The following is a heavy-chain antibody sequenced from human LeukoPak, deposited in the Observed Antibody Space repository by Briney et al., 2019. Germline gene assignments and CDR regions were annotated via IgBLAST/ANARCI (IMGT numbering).Heavy chain of an antibody. J-gene: IGHJ5*02. CDR2: ISSSDSYI. CDR3: ARGKYGSGSYSWFDP. V-gene: IGHV3-21*06. D-gene: IGHD3-10*01. Sequence: AGGSLRLSCAASGFTFSTYSMNWVRQAPGKGLEWVSSISSSDSYIFYADSVKGRFTISRDNAKNSLYLQMNSLRAEDTAVYYCARGKYGSGSYSWFDPWGQGTLVTVSS. CDR1: GFTFSTYS.